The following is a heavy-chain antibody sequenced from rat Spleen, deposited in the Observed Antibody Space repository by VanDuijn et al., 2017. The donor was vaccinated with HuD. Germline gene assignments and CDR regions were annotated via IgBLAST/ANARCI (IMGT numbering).Heavy chain of an antibody. CDR2: IHPDGSKT. CDR3: SRTTTVAPFDY. V-gene: IGHV5-35*01. Sequence: EVKLVESGGGLVQPGRSLKLSCAASGFNFNDYWMGWIRQAPGKGLEWVATIHPDGSKTYYPDTLKGRFVISKDNAKNTGYLQMNKLRSEDTGMYYCSRTTTVAPFDYWGQGVMVTVSS. J-gene: IGHJ2*01. CDR1: GFNFNDYW. D-gene: IGHD1-1*01.